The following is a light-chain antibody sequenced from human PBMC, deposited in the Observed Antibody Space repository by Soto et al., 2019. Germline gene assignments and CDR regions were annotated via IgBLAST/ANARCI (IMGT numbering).Light chain of an antibody. CDR2: LGS. CDR3: MQALQTPLT. V-gene: IGKV2-28*01. J-gene: IGKJ4*01. CDR1: QSLLHSNGYNY. Sequence: DIVMTQMPVSLPVTPGEPASISCRPSQSLLHSNGYNYLDWYLQKPGQSPQLLIYLGSNRSSGVPDRFSGSGSGTDFTLKISRVEAEDVGVYYCMQALQTPLTFGGGTKV.